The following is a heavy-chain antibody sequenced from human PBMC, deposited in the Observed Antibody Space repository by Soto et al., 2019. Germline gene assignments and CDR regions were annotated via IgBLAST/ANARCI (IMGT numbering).Heavy chain of an antibody. Sequence: GGSLRLSCAASGFTFISYAMHWVLQAPGKGLEWVAVISYDGSNKYYADSVKGRFTISRDNSKNTLYLQMNSLRAEDTAVYYCARGLYSGWHYFDYWGQGTLVTVSS. V-gene: IGHV3-30*14. CDR3: ARGLYSGWHYFDY. CDR1: GFTFISYA. J-gene: IGHJ4*02. D-gene: IGHD5-12*01. CDR2: ISYDGSNK.